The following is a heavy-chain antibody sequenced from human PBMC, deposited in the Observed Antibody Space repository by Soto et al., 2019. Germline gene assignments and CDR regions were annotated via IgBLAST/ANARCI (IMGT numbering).Heavy chain of an antibody. CDR1: GFTFSSYG. Sequence: QVQLVESGGGVVQPGRSLRLSCAASGFTFSSYGMHWVRQAPGKGLEWVAVISYDGSNKYYADSVKGRFTISRDNSKNTLYLQMNSLRAEDTAGYYCAKDPCSGGSCYSAYWGQGTLVTVSS. CDR2: ISYDGSNK. CDR3: AKDPCSGGSCYSAY. D-gene: IGHD2-15*01. J-gene: IGHJ4*02. V-gene: IGHV3-30*18.